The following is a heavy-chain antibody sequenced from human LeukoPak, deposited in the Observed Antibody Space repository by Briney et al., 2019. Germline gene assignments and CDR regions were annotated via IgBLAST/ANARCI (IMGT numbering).Heavy chain of an antibody. CDR2: IISNSGGT. V-gene: IGHV1-2*02. CDR3: ARGSTTWDYYYGMDV. Sequence: VGAVKVSCKASGYTFTGHYMHWVRQAPGQGLEWMGWIISNSGGTNYAQKFQGRVTMTRDTSISTAHMELSRLRSDDTAVYYCARGSTTWDYYYGMDVWGQGTTVTVS. CDR1: GYTFTGHY. J-gene: IGHJ6*02. D-gene: IGHD2-2*01.